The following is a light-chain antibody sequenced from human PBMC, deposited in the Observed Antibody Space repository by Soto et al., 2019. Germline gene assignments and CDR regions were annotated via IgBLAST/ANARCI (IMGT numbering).Light chain of an antibody. CDR3: SSYTSSSTLEV. J-gene: IGLJ1*01. CDR1: SSDVGNYNY. CDR2: DVS. V-gene: IGLV2-14*01. Sequence: QSVLTQPASVSGSPGQSITISCTGTSSDVGNYNYVSWYQQHPGEAPKLMIYDVSNRPSGVSNRFSGSKSGNTASLTISGLQAEDEADYYCSSYTSSSTLEVFGTGTKVTVL.